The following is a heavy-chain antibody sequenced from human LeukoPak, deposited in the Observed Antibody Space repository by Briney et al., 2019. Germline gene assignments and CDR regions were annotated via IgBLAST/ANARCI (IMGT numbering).Heavy chain of an antibody. V-gene: IGHV4-59*08. CDR1: GGSISNSY. J-gene: IGHJ5*01. D-gene: IGHD1-7*01. CDR3: TKRHRGGTSDLGWFGP. CDR2: IYYSGYT. Sequence: PSETLSLTCTVSGGSISNSYWSWIRQPPGKELEWIGYIYYSGYTNYNPSLKSRVTISVDTSTNQFSLKLTSVTTADTAMYYCTKRHRGGTSDLGWFGPWGQGTLVTVSS.